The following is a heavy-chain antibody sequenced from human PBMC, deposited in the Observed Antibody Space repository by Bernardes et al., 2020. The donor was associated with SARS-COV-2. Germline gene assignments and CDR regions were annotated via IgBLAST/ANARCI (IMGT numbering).Heavy chain of an antibody. CDR1: GGSISSGDYY. CDR3: ARDALGSITIFGVVTRHGMDV. Sequence: SETLSLTCTVSGGSISSGDYYWSWIRKPPGKGLEWIGYIYYSGSTYYNPSPKSRVTISVDTSKNQFSLKLSSVTAADTAVYYCARDALGSITIFGVVTRHGMDVWGQGTTVTVSS. J-gene: IGHJ6*02. V-gene: IGHV4-30-4*01. D-gene: IGHD3-3*01. CDR2: IYYSGST.